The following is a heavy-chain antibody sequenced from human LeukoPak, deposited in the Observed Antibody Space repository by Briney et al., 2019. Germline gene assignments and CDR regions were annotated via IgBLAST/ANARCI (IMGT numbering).Heavy chain of an antibody. CDR1: GFTFSGSA. CDR3: TAVAGTGY. J-gene: IGHJ4*02. D-gene: IGHD6-19*01. CDR2: IRSKANSYAT. Sequence: PGGSLKLSCAASGFTFSGSAMHWVRQASGKGLEWVGRIRSKANSYATAYAASVKGRFTISRGDSKNTAYLQMNSLKTEDTAVYYCTAVAGTGYWGQGTLVTVSS. V-gene: IGHV3-73*01.